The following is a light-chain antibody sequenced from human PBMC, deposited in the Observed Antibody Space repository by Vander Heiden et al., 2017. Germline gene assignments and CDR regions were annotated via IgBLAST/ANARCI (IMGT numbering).Light chain of an antibody. V-gene: IGKV3-20*01. CDR2: NTS. Sequence: EIVLTQSPGTLSLSPGERATLSCGASQSVSSSQLAWYQQKGGQAPRLLIYNTSNRATGIPDRFIGSGSGTDFTLTISRLEPEDSAVYYCQQYGGSPPITFGQGTRLEIK. J-gene: IGKJ5*01. CDR1: QSVSSSQ. CDR3: QQYGGSPPIT.